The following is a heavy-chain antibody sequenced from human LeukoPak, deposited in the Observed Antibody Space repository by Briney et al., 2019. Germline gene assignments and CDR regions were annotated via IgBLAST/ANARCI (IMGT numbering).Heavy chain of an antibody. Sequence: SETLSLTCAVYGGPFSGYYWSWIRLPPGKGLEWIGEINHSGSANYNPSLKSRVTISVDMSKNQFSLKLNSVTAADTAVYYCARARGDYYDSSGYYSAFDYWGQGTLVTVSS. CDR2: INHSGSA. V-gene: IGHV4-34*01. CDR1: GGPFSGYY. D-gene: IGHD3-22*01. J-gene: IGHJ4*02. CDR3: ARARGDYYDSSGYYSAFDY.